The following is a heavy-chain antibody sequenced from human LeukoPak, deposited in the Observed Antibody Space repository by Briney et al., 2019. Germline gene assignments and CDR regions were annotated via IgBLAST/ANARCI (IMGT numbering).Heavy chain of an antibody. V-gene: IGHV3-30*04. J-gene: IGHJ4*02. CDR2: VGNDDKTK. CDR3: ARENQSGGTPFDY. D-gene: IGHD1-26*01. CDR1: GFTITGHS. Sequence: GVSLRLSCVASGFTITGHSMHRVRQAPGKGLEWLAVVGNDDKTKFYADSLKGRFTVSRDNSKNTVYLQMNSLRDEDTAVYYCARENQSGGTPFDYWGQGSLVTVSS.